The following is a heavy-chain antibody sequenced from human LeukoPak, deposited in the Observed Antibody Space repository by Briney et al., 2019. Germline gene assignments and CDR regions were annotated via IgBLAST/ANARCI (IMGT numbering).Heavy chain of an antibody. J-gene: IGHJ4*02. D-gene: IGHD6-19*01. Sequence: PGGSLRLSCAASGFTFSSYAMSWVRQAPGKGLEWVSAISGSGGSTYYADSVKGRFTISRDNSKNTLHLQMNSLRAEDTAVYYCAKLEQEIAVAGTGVDRSRAYYFDYWGQGTLVTVSS. CDR3: AKLEQEIAVAGTGVDRSRAYYFDY. CDR2: ISGSGGST. V-gene: IGHV3-23*01. CDR1: GFTFSSYA.